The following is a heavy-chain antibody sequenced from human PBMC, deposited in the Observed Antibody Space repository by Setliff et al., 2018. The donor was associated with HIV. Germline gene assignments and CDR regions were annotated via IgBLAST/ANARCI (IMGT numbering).Heavy chain of an antibody. CDR1: GGSINSGHYY. J-gene: IGHJ5*02. Sequence: SETLSLTCTVSGGSINSGHYYWSWIRHHPGKGLEWIGYIYYTGSTYFNPSLKSRVTLSIGTSKNQFSLKLSSVTAADTAVYYCVRRGPHGPDLGYKAEGIDPWGQGVLVTVSS. D-gene: IGHD3-16*01. V-gene: IGHV4-31*03. CDR2: IYYTGST. CDR3: VRRGPHGPDLGYKAEGIDP.